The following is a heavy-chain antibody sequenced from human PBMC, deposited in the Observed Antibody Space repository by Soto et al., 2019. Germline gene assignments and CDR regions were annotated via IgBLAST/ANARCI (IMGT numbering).Heavy chain of an antibody. V-gene: IGHV3-30-3*01. CDR1: GFTFSSYA. CDR2: ISYDGSNK. CDR3: ARAPSFSGGANFDY. Sequence: GGSLRLSCAASGFTFSSYAMHWVRQAPGKGLEWVAVISYDGSNKYYADSVKGRFTISRDNSKNTLYLQMNSLRAEDTAVYYWARAPSFSGGANFDYWGQATRVTVSP. J-gene: IGHJ4*02. D-gene: IGHD2-15*01.